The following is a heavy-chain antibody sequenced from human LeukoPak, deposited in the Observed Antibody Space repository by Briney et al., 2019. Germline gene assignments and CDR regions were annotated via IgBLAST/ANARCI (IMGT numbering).Heavy chain of an antibody. CDR1: GFTFSSYG. V-gene: IGHV3-30*02. Sequence: GGSLGLSCAASGFTFSSYGMHWVRQAPGKGLEWVAFIRYDGSNKYYADSVKGRFTISRDNSKNTLYLQMNSLRAEDTAVYYCAKAASYGVQPYYFDYWGQGTLVTVSS. CDR2: IRYDGSNK. D-gene: IGHD4-17*01. CDR3: AKAASYGVQPYYFDY. J-gene: IGHJ4*02.